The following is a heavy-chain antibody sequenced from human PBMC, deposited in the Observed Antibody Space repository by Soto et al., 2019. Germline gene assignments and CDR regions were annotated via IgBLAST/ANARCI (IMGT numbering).Heavy chain of an antibody. Sequence: SETLSLTCAVSGYSISSGYYWGWIRQPPGKGLEWIGSIYHSGSTYYNPSLKSRVTISVDTSKNQFSLKLSSVTAADTAVYYCARPRVAAAGHYFDYWGQGTLVTVSS. CDR2: IYHSGST. CDR1: GYSISSGYY. D-gene: IGHD6-13*01. J-gene: IGHJ4*02. CDR3: ARPRVAAAGHYFDY. V-gene: IGHV4-38-2*01.